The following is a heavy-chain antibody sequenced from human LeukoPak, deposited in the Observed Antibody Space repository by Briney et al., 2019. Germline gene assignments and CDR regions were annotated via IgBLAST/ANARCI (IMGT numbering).Heavy chain of an antibody. Sequence: KPSETLSLTCTVSGGSISSSSYYWGWIRQPPGKGLEWIGSIYYSGSTYYNPSLKSRVTISVDTSKNQFSLKLSSVTAADTAVYYCARVPRNAYTPRPGYSSGWLAPPYYFDYWGQGTLVTVSS. CDR2: IYYSGST. D-gene: IGHD6-19*01. CDR1: GGSISSSSYY. CDR3: ARVPRNAYTPRPGYSSGWLAPPYYFDY. J-gene: IGHJ4*02. V-gene: IGHV4-39*07.